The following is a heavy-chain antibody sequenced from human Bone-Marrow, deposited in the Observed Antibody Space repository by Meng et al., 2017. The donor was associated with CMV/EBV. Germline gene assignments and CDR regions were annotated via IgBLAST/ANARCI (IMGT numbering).Heavy chain of an antibody. D-gene: IGHD6-6*01. CDR3: ARGGKYSSSSWRHPYYYYGMDV. Sequence: SQTLSLTCAASGFTFSSYSMNWIRQPPGKGLEWIGEINHSGSTNYNPSLKSRVTISVDTSKNQFSLKLSSVTAADTAVYYCARGGKYSSSSWRHPYYYYGMDVWGQGTTVTVSS. J-gene: IGHJ6*02. V-gene: IGHV4-34*01. CDR1: GFTFSSYS. CDR2: INHSGST.